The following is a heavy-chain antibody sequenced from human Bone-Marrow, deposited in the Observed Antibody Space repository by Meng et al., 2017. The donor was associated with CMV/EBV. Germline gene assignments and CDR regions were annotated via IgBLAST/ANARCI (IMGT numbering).Heavy chain of an antibody. J-gene: IGHJ4*02. CDR2: IYFTGST. Sequence: GSLRLSCTVSGGSIRSSSYYWGCIRQPPGKGLEWIGSIYFTGSTYYNPSLKSRVTISVDTSKNQFSLKLSSVTAADTAVYYCARWGGFLEWLLFDYWGQGTLVTVSS. D-gene: IGHD3-3*01. CDR3: ARWGGFLEWLLFDY. V-gene: IGHV4-39*07. CDR1: GGSIRSSSYY.